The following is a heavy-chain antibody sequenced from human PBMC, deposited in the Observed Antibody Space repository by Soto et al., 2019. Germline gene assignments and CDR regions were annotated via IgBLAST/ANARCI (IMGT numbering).Heavy chain of an antibody. CDR2: ISSSSSTI. D-gene: IGHD2-2*01. V-gene: IGHV3-48*01. J-gene: IGHJ6*03. Sequence: GGSLRLSCAASGFTFSSYSMNWVRQAPGKGLEWVSYISSSSSTIYYADSVKGRFTISRDNAKSSLYLQMNSLRAEDTAVYYCARENIVVVPAARDYYYYYMDVWGKGTTVTVSS. CDR3: ARENIVVVPAARDYYYYYMDV. CDR1: GFTFSSYS.